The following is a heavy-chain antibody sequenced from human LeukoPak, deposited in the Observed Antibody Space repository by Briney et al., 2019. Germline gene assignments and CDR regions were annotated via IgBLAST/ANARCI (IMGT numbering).Heavy chain of an antibody. Sequence: GGSLRLPCAASGFTFSAYWMHWVRQAPGKGLVWLSRINTGGNDITYADSVKGRFTISRDNAKNTLYLQMNSLTVEDTAVYFCTRSLVVGGTRPNDYWGQGTLVTVAS. CDR2: INTGGNDI. CDR1: GFTFSAYW. CDR3: TRSLVVGGTRPNDY. J-gene: IGHJ4*02. V-gene: IGHV3-74*03. D-gene: IGHD2-15*01.